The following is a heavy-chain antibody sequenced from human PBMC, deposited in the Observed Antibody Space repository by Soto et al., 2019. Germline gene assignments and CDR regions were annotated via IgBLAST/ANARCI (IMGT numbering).Heavy chain of an antibody. CDR1: GFTFSDHY. Sequence: EVQLVESGGGLVQPGGSLRLSCEASGFTFSDHYMDWVRQAPGKGLEWVGRSKNKANSYTTEYAASVRGRFTISRDDSKDSLYLQMNSLKTEDTAVYFCGRGFLFSRGWYFYLWGRGTLVSVSS. CDR2: SKNKANSYTT. D-gene: IGHD2-2*01. V-gene: IGHV3-72*01. CDR3: GRGFLFSRGWYFYL. J-gene: IGHJ2*01.